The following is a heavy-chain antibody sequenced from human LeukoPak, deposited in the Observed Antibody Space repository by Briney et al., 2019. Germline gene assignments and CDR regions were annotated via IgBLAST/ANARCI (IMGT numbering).Heavy chain of an antibody. Sequence: GGSLRLSCVASGFTFSNYAMSWVRQAPGKGLEWVASINHNGNVNYYVDSVKGRFTISRDNAKNSLYLQMSNLRAEDTAVYFCARGGGLDVWGQGATVTVSS. CDR3: ARGGGLDV. D-gene: IGHD3-16*01. J-gene: IGHJ6*02. V-gene: IGHV3-7*03. CDR2: INHNGNVN. CDR1: GFTFSNYA.